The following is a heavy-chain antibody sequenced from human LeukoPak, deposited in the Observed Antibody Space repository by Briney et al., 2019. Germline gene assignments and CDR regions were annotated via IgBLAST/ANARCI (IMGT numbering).Heavy chain of an antibody. Sequence: GGSLRLSCSASGFTFTNHVITWLRQAQGKGLVWVSGISVSGAGTDYAESAKGRFTISRDNSKTTVSLQMNSLRAEDTAIYYCAKVDPSSVTGVVFYYYYYMDVWGKGTTVTVSS. V-gene: IGHV3-23*01. CDR1: GFTFTNHV. J-gene: IGHJ6*03. CDR2: ISVSGAGT. D-gene: IGHD2-21*02. CDR3: AKVDPSSVTGVVFYYYYYMDV.